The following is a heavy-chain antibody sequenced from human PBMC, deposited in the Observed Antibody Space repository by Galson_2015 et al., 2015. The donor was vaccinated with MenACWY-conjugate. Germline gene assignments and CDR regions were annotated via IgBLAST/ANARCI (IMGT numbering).Heavy chain of an antibody. V-gene: IGHV5-51*01. CDR3: ARHPPGGRGMDV. CDR1: GYIFTTYW. J-gene: IGHJ6*02. Sequence: QSGAEVKKPGESLTISCKASGYIFTTYWIAWVRQMPGKGLEWMGLISPGDSNTRYSPSFQGQVTISADKSISTAYLQWSSLKVSDTAMYYCARHPPGGRGMDVWGQGTTVTVSS. D-gene: IGHD1-26*01. CDR2: ISPGDSNT.